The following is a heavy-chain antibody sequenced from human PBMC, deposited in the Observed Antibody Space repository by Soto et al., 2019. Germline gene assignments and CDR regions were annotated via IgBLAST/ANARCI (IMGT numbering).Heavy chain of an antibody. V-gene: IGHV3-23*01. CDR3: AKSSSEVVAATPGAY. CDR2: ISGSGGST. D-gene: IGHD2-15*01. CDR1: GFTFSSYA. Sequence: GGSLRLSCAASGFTFSSYAMSWVRQAPGKGLEWVSAISGSGGSTYYADSVKGRFTISRDNSKNTLYLQMNSLRAEDTAVYYCAKSSSEVVAATPGAYWGQGTLVTVSS. J-gene: IGHJ4*02.